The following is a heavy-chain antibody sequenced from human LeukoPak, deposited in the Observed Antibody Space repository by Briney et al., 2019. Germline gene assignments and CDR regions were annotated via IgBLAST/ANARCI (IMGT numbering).Heavy chain of an antibody. CDR3: ARNPAWTSTGTN. CDR1: GGSISSNNYY. J-gene: IGHJ4*02. V-gene: IGHV4-61*02. Sequence: SETLSLTCTVSGGSISSNNYYWSWIRQPAGKGLEWIGRISPSGSTNYNPSLKSRVTISVDTSKNQFSLKLTSVTAADTAVYYCARNPAWTSTGTNWGPGTLVTVSS. CDR2: ISPSGST. D-gene: IGHD3/OR15-3a*01.